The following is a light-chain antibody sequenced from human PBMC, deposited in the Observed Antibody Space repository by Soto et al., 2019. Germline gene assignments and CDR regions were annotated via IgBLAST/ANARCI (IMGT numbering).Light chain of an antibody. Sequence: EIVMTQSPATLSVSPGERATLSCRASQSVSSNLAWFQQKPGQAPRLLIYGTSTRATGIPVRFSGSGSGTEFTLTISSLQSEDFAVYYCQQYNDRPGTFGQGTKVDI. V-gene: IGKV3-15*01. CDR2: GTS. J-gene: IGKJ1*01. CDR3: QQYNDRPGT. CDR1: QSVSSN.